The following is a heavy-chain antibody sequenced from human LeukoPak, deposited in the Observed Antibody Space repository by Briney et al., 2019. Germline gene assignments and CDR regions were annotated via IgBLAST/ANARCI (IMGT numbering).Heavy chain of an antibody. J-gene: IGHJ6*03. CDR2: ISAYNGNT. Sequence: ASVKVSCKASGYTFTSYGISWVRQAPGQGLEWMGWISAYNGNTNYAQKLQGRVTMTRNTSISTAYMELSSLRSDDTAVYYCARRVLLYDILTAYSRYYSSYMDVWGRGTTVTVSS. V-gene: IGHV1-18*01. CDR1: GYTFTSYG. CDR3: ARRVLLYDILTAYSRYYSSYMDV. D-gene: IGHD3-9*01.